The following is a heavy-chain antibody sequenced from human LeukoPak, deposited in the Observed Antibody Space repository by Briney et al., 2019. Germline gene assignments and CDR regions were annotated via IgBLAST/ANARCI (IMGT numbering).Heavy chain of an antibody. J-gene: IGHJ4*02. CDR2: IYYSGST. Sequence: KSSETLSLTCTVSGGSISNYYWNWIRQPPGKGLEWIGYIYYSGSTNYNPSLKSRVTISLDTSKNQFSLKLSSVTAADTAVYYCAKVAGTFFFDYWGQGTLVTVSS. D-gene: IGHD1-7*01. V-gene: IGHV4-59*01. CDR1: GGSISNYY. CDR3: AKVAGTFFFDY.